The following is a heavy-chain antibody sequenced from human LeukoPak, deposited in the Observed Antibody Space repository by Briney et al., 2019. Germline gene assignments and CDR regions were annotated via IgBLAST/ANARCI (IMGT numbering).Heavy chain of an antibody. CDR3: ARERGTNYYGSGDYFDY. D-gene: IGHD3-10*01. Sequence: PGRSLRPSCVASGFIFSSYGMHWVRQAPGKGLEWVAVIWYDGSNKWYADSVKGCLTISRDNSKNTLYLQMNSLRAEDTAVYYCARERGTNYYGSGDYFDYWGQGTLVTVSS. CDR2: IWYDGSNK. CDR1: GFIFSSYG. V-gene: IGHV3-33*01. J-gene: IGHJ4*02.